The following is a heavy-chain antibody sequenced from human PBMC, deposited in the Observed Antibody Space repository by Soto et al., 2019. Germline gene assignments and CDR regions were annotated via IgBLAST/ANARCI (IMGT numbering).Heavy chain of an antibody. J-gene: IGHJ2*01. CDR3: AKDGSYGPRGEDWYFDL. Sequence: GGSLRLSCEASGFPFRITGLNWVRQAPGKGLEWVAVISYDGSNKYYADSVKGRFTISRDNSKNTLYLQMNSLRAEDTAVYYCAKDGSYGPRGEDWYFDLWGRGTLVTVSS. D-gene: IGHD4-17*01. CDR1: GFPFRITG. V-gene: IGHV3-30*18. CDR2: ISYDGSNK.